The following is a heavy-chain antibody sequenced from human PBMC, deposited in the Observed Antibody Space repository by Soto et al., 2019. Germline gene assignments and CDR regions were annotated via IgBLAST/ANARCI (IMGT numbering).Heavy chain of an antibody. Sequence: EVQLVESGGGLVQPGGSLRLSCAASGLTFTPSWMSWVRQAPGKGLEWVANIKQDGSEKYYVDSVKGRFTISRDNAKNSLYLQMNSLRAEDSAVYYCATISSPDDYWGQGTLVTVSS. CDR2: IKQDGSEK. CDR3: ATISSPDDY. J-gene: IGHJ4*02. CDR1: GLTFTPSW. V-gene: IGHV3-7*02. D-gene: IGHD6-13*01.